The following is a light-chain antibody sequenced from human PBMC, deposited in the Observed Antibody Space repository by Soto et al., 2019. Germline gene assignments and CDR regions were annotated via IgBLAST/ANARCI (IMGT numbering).Light chain of an antibody. CDR3: QQYNNWPRT. Sequence: VMTQSPATLSVSPGERATLSCRASQSVGRRYLAWYQQKPGQAPRLLIYGASTRATGIPARFSGSGSGTEFTLTISSLQSEDFAVYYCQQYNNWPRTFGQGTKVDI. J-gene: IGKJ1*01. CDR1: QSVGRRY. CDR2: GAS. V-gene: IGKV3-15*01.